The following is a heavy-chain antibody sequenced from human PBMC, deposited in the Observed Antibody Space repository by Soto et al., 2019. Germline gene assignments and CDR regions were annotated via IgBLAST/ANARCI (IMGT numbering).Heavy chain of an antibody. Sequence: GSLRLSCAASGFTFSNAWMSWVRQAPGKGLEWVGRIKSKTDGGTTDYAAPVKGRFTISRDDSKNTLYLQMNSLKTEDTAVYYCTTVPGYYDYIWGSYRNWFDPWGQGTLVTVSS. V-gene: IGHV3-15*01. CDR3: TTVPGYYDYIWGSYRNWFDP. D-gene: IGHD3-16*01. CDR2: IKSKTDGGTT. CDR1: GFTFSNAW. J-gene: IGHJ5*02.